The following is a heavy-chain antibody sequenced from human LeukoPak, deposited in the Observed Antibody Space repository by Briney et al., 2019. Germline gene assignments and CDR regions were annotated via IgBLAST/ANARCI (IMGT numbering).Heavy chain of an antibody. CDR2: INHSGST. D-gene: IGHD6-19*01. V-gene: IGHV4-34*08. J-gene: IGHJ4*02. Sequence: LRLSCVVSGFIFSSYEMNWIRQPPGKGLEWIGEINHSGSTNYNPSLKSRVTISVDTSKNQFSLKLSSVTAADTAVYYCRSRPRYSSGWQGDYWGQGTLVTVSS. CDR1: GFIFSSYE. CDR3: RSRPRYSSGWQGDY.